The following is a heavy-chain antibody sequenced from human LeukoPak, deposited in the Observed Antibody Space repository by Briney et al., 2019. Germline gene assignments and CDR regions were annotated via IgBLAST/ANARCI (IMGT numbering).Heavy chain of an antibody. V-gene: IGHV3-69-1*02. J-gene: IGHJ3*02. D-gene: IGHD5-18*01. CDR3: ARGSRGSSHGLAFDM. Sequence: KTGGSLRLSCAASGFTFSSYLMHWVRQAPGKGLEWVSLMSGSGGPIYYADSLKGRFTISRDNAKNSLYLQMDSLRAGDTAVYYCARGSRGSSHGLAFDMWGQGTMVTVSS. CDR2: MSGSGGPI. CDR1: GFTFSSYL.